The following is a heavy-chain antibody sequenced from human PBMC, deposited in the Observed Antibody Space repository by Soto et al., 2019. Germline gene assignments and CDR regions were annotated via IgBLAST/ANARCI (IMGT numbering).Heavy chain of an antibody. J-gene: IGHJ5*02. CDR2: SYSSGST. V-gene: IGHV4-4*07. CDR1: GGAISTYY. Sequence: QVHLQESGPGLVKPSETLSLTCTVSGGAISTYYWTWIRQPAGKGLEWIGRSYSSGSTKYNPSLQSRVNTSLDTSKNQLSLRLTSVTAADTAVYYCARGQRFSHWFDPWGQGTLVTVSS. D-gene: IGHD3-3*01. CDR3: ARGQRFSHWFDP.